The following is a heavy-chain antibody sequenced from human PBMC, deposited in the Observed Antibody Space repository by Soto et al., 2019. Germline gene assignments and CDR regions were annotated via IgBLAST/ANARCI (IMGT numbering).Heavy chain of an antibody. CDR1: GYTFTSYA. CDR2: INAGNGNT. CDR3: AGIIGVVTPQDY. V-gene: IGHV1-3*05. J-gene: IGHJ4*02. Sequence: QVQLVQSGAEEKKPGASVKVSCKASGYTFTSYAMHWVRQAPGQRLEWMGWINAGNGNTKYSQKFQGRVTITRDTPASTANRELSSLGSEDTAVYYCAGIIGVVTPQDYWGQGTLAPVSS. D-gene: IGHD2-21*02.